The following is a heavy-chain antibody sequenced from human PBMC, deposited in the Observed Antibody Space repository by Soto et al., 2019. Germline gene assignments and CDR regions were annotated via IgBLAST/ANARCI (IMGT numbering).Heavy chain of an antibody. CDR1: GCTFSSYA. CDR2: IIPISGTA. V-gene: IGHV1-69*13. CDR3: PRDQAGRDHSCSSMDE. D-gene: IGHD1-26*01. J-gene: IGHJ6*04. Sequence: SVKVSCKASGCTFSSYAISWVRQAPGQGLEWMGGIIPISGTANYAQKFQGRVTITADESTSTAYMELSSLRSADTAVYHCPRDQAGRDHSCSSMDEWGDGTTVTLSP.